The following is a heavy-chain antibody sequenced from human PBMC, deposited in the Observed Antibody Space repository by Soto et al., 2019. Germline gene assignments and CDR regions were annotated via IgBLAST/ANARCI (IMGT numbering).Heavy chain of an antibody. J-gene: IGHJ4*02. D-gene: IGHD6-13*01. CDR3: ARAGYSSSWYFDY. CDR2: MNPNSGNT. V-gene: IGHV1-8*01. CDR1: GYTFTGYD. Sequence: QVQLVQSGAEVKKPGASVKVFCTASGYTFTGYDINWVRQATGQGLEWMGWMNPNSGNTGYAQKFQGRVTMTRNTSRSTAYMELSSLRSEDTAVYYCARAGYSSSWYFDYLGQGTLVTVSS.